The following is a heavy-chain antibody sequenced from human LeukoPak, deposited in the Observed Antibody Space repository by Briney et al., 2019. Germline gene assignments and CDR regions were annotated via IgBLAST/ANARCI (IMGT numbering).Heavy chain of an antibody. Sequence: ASVKVSCKASGYTFTSYGISWVRQAPGQGLEWMGWISAYNGNTNYARKLQGRVTMTTDTSTSTAYVELRSLRSDDTVVYYCAREGGVYCTNGVCDYDYWGQGTLVTVSS. J-gene: IGHJ4*02. CDR3: AREGGVYCTNGVCDYDY. CDR2: ISAYNGNT. D-gene: IGHD2-8*01. CDR1: GYTFTSYG. V-gene: IGHV1-18*01.